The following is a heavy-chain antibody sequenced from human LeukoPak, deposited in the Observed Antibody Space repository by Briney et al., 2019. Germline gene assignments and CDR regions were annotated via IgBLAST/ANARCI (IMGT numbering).Heavy chain of an antibody. J-gene: IGHJ4*02. CDR2: ISSDGTNK. CDR1: GFTFRTYA. CDR3: AKGYSSGWYYFDC. D-gene: IGHD6-19*01. V-gene: IGHV3-30-3*01. Sequence: GGSPRLSCVASGFTFRTYAMHWVRQAPGKGLEWIIVISSDGTNKYYADSVKGRFTVSRDNSKNTLYLQMNSLRDKDTAVYYCAKGYSSGWYYFDCWGQGTLVTVSS.